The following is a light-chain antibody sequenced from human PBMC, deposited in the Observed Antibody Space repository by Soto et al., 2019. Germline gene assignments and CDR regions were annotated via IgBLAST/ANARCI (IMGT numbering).Light chain of an antibody. CDR1: NIGSKS. CDR3: QVWDTTSDHVV. V-gene: IGLV3-21*02. Sequence: SYELTQPPSVSVAPGQTARITCGGYNIGSKSVHWYQQKPGQAPVLVVHDDSGRPSGIPERFSGSNSWDTATLTISRVEAGDEAEFYCQVWDTTSDHVVFGGGTKLTVL. J-gene: IGLJ3*02. CDR2: DDS.